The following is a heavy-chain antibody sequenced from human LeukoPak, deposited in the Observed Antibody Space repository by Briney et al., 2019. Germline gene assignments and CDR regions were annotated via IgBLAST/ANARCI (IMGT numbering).Heavy chain of an antibody. CDR3: ARDLYVYMDV. Sequence: SETLSLTCTVSGDSISSRSYYWGWVRQPPGKGLEWIGTIYYSGATYYNPSLKSRVTISEDTSKNQFSLKLSSVTAADTAVYYCARDLYVYMDVWAKGPRSPSP. J-gene: IGHJ6*03. CDR2: IYYSGAT. D-gene: IGHD3-16*01. V-gene: IGHV4-39*07. CDR1: GDSISSRSYY.